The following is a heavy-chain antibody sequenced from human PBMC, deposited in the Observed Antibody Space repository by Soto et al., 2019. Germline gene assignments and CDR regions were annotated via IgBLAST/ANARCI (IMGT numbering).Heavy chain of an antibody. V-gene: IGHV3-21*03. D-gene: IGHD6-6*01. CDR1: GFTFSSYS. CDR3: ARDRIAAPENNWFDP. J-gene: IGHJ5*02. CDR2: ISSSSSYI. Sequence: GGSLRLSYAASGFTFSSYSMNWVRQAPGKGLEWVSSISSSSSYIYYADSVKGRFTISRDNAKNSLYLQMNSLRAEDTAVYYCARDRIAAPENNWFDPWGQGTLVTVSS.